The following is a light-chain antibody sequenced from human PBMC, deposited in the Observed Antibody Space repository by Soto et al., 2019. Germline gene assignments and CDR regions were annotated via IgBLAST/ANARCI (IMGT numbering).Light chain of an antibody. CDR3: QQFYTSPRWT. CDR1: QNILYDSNNKNY. CDR2: WAS. Sequence: DIVMTQAPDSLAVSLGERATINCKSSQNILYDSNNKNYLAWYQQKPGQPPKLLIYWASTRQSGVPERFSGGESGTDFTLTISSLQAEDVAVYYCQQFYTSPRWTFGQGTKVEIK. V-gene: IGKV4-1*01. J-gene: IGKJ1*01.